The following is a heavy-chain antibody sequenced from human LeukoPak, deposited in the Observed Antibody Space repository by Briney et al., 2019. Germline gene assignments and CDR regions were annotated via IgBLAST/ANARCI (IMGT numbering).Heavy chain of an antibody. CDR3: ARLWSYYDNSGFFEDY. Sequence: SVKVSCKASGGTFSSYAISWVRQAPGQGPEWMGGIIPIFGTANYAQKFQGRVTITADKSTSTAYMELSSLKSEDTAVYYCARLWSYYDNSGFFEDYWGQGTLVTVSS. J-gene: IGHJ4*02. CDR1: GGTFSSYA. D-gene: IGHD3-22*01. CDR2: IIPIFGTA. V-gene: IGHV1-69*06.